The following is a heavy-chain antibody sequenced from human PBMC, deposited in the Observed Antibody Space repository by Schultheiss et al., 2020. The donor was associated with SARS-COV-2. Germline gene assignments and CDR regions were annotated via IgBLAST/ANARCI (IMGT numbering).Heavy chain of an antibody. Sequence: SETLSLTCAVYGGSFSGYYWSWIRQPPGKGLEWIGYIYYSGSTNYNPSLKSRVTISVDTSKNQFSLKLSSVTAADTAVYYCARITRGTDKCSSTSCRRGWFDPWGQGTLVTVSS. J-gene: IGHJ5*02. CDR2: IYYSGST. CDR1: GGSFSGYY. V-gene: IGHV4-59*01. D-gene: IGHD2-2*01. CDR3: ARITRGTDKCSSTSCRRGWFDP.